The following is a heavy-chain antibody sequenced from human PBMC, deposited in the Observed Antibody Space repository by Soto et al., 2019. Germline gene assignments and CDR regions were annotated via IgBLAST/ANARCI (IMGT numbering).Heavy chain of an antibody. J-gene: IGHJ4*02. CDR3: AAVRQHYFDF. CDR1: GGSISSGAYY. D-gene: IGHD1-1*01. V-gene: IGHV4-31*03. CDR2: IYYSGST. Sequence: QVQLQESGPGLVKPSQTLSLTCTVSGGSISSGAYYWSWIRQHPGKGLEWIGYIYYSGSTYSNPSPQSRVAISAAKSKNQFSLTLSSVTAADTAVYYCAAVRQHYFDFWGQGTLVTVSS.